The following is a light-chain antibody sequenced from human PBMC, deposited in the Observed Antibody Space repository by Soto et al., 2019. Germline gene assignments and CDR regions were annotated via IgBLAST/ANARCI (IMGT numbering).Light chain of an antibody. CDR1: QSVSSSY. CDR2: GAS. CDR3: QQYDNWPPIT. J-gene: IGKJ5*01. V-gene: IGKV3-20*01. Sequence: EIVLTQSPGTLSLSPGERATLSCMSIQSVSSSYLVWYQQKAGQAPRLLIYGASSRATGIPDRFSGSASGTDFTLTISSLQSEDFAVYYCQQYDNWPPITFGQGTRLEIK.